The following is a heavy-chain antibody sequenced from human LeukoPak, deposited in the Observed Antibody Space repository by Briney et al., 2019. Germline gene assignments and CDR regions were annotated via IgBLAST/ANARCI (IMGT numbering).Heavy chain of an antibody. Sequence: GGSLRLSCAASGFTFSRYWMTWVRQAPGKGLEWVAHIKEDGTDKYYVDSVKGRFTISRDNAKNSLYLQMNSLRAEDTAVYYCARDWWDSSGYYDYWGQGTLVTVSS. CDR3: ARDWWDSSGYYDY. D-gene: IGHD3-22*01. CDR2: IKEDGTDK. J-gene: IGHJ4*02. CDR1: GFTFSRYW. V-gene: IGHV3-7*01.